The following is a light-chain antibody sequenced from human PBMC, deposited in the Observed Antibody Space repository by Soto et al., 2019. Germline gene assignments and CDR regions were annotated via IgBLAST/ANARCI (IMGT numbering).Light chain of an antibody. CDR1: QSISSW. V-gene: IGKV1-5*03. CDR2: KAS. CDR3: QQYNSYSPWT. Sequence: DIQMTQSPSTLSASVGDRVTITCRASQSISSWLAWYQQKPGKAPKLLIYKASSLESGVPSRFSGSGSGPEFTLTISSLQPDDFATYYCQQYNSYSPWTFGQGTKVDIK. J-gene: IGKJ1*01.